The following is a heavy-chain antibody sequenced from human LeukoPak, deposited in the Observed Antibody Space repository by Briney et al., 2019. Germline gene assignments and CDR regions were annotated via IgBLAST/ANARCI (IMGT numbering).Heavy chain of an antibody. J-gene: IGHJ4*02. CDR3: ATGSTSSYYHFDY. CDR1: GFIFDDYT. Sequence: GGSLRLSCAASGFIFDDYTMHWVRQAPGKNLEWVSLITWDGSSTDYSDSVKGRFTISRDNNKNSLFLQMNGLRTEDSAFYYCATGSTSSYYHFDYWGRGTLVTASS. CDR2: ITWDGSST. D-gene: IGHD1-26*01. V-gene: IGHV3-43*01.